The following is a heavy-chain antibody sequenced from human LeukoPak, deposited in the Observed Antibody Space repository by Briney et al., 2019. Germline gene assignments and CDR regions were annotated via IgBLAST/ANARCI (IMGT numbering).Heavy chain of an antibody. CDR3: ARGYSALYYYGSGSPDGY. V-gene: IGHV3-23*01. D-gene: IGHD3-10*01. Sequence: GGSLRLSCAASGFTFSSYAMSWVRQAPGKGLEWVSAISGSGGSTYYADSVKGRFTISRDNSKNTLYLQMNSLRAEDTAVYYCARGYSALYYYGSGSPDGYWGQGTLVTVSS. CDR2: ISGSGGST. J-gene: IGHJ4*02. CDR1: GFTFSSYA.